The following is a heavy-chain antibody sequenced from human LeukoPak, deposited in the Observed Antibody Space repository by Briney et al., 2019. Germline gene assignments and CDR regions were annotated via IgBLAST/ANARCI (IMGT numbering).Heavy chain of an antibody. J-gene: IGHJ4*02. CDR1: GFTFSSYA. Sequence: GGSLRLSCAVSGFTFSSYAMSWVRQAPGKGLEWVSALSGSGTSTYYADSVKGRFTISRDNSKNALYLQMNSLRAEDTAVYYCAKDLDRTVVTPDYFDYWGQGTLVTVSS. CDR3: AKDLDRTVVTPDYFDY. V-gene: IGHV3-23*01. D-gene: IGHD4-23*01. CDR2: LSGSGTST.